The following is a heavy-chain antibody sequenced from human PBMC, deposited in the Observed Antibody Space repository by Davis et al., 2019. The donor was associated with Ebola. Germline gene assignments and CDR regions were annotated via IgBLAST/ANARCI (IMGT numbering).Heavy chain of an antibody. D-gene: IGHD1/OR15-1a*01. Sequence: GESLKISCKGSGYTFTTYWIGWVRQMPGEALEWMGIIYPGDSDTSYSPSFQGQVTISADKSINTAYLQWSRLKASDTAMYYCARYGEQYAFDIWGQGTMVTVSS. CDR3: ARYGEQYAFDI. J-gene: IGHJ3*02. V-gene: IGHV5-51*01. CDR1: GYTFTTYW. CDR2: IYPGDSDT.